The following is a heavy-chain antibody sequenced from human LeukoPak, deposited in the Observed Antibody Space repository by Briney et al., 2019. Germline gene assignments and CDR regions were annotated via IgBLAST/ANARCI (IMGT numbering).Heavy chain of an antibody. J-gene: IGHJ4*02. CDR2: IYYSGST. Sequence: SETLSLTCTVSGGSISSYYWSWIRQPPGKGLEWIGYIYYSGSTNYNPFLKSRVTISVDTSKNQFSLKLSSVTAADTAVYYCARTYGSGSYYFDYWGQGTLVTVSS. CDR3: ARTYGSGSYYFDY. CDR1: GGSISSYY. D-gene: IGHD3-10*01. V-gene: IGHV4-59*01.